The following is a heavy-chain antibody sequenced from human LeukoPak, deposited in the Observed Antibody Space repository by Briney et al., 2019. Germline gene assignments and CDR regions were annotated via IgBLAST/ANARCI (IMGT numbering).Heavy chain of an antibody. V-gene: IGHV3-23*01. D-gene: IGHD1-26*01. CDR3: ATPSTVGATPRIYLDY. Sequence: GGALRLSCAASGFTFSSYAMSWVRQAPGKGLEWVSAISGSGGSTYYADSVKGRFTISRDNSKNTLYLQMNSLRAVDTAVYYCATPSTVGATPRIYLDYWGQGTLVTVSS. CDR1: GFTFSSYA. CDR2: ISGSGGST. J-gene: IGHJ4*02.